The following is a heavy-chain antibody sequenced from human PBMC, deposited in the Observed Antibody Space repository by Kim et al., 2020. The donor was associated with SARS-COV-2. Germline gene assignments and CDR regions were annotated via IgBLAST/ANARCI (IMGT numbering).Heavy chain of an antibody. J-gene: IGHJ4*02. D-gene: IGHD3-3*01. Sequence: KSRVTISVDTSKNQFSLKLSSVTAADTAVYYCARAEGSITICGVVIQNFDYWGQGTLVTVSS. V-gene: IGHV4-31*02. CDR3: ARAEGSITICGVVIQNFDY.